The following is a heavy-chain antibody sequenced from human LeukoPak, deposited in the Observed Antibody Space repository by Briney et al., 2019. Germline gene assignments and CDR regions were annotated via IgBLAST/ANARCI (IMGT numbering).Heavy chain of an antibody. CDR3: ARARRGRITIFGVVPGPIDY. D-gene: IGHD3-3*01. V-gene: IGHV4-38-2*02. CDR2: IYHSGST. CDR1: GYSISSGYY. Sequence: SETLSLTCTVSGYSISSGYYWGWIRQPPGKGLEWIGSIYHSGSTYYNPSLKSRVTISVDTSKNQFSLKLSSVTAADTAVYYCARARRGRITIFGVVPGPIDYWGQGTLVTVSS. J-gene: IGHJ4*02.